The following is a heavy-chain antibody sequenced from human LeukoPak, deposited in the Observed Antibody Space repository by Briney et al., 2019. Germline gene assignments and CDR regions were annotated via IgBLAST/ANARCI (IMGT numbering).Heavy chain of an antibody. J-gene: IGHJ5*02. V-gene: IGHV3-30*18. Sequence: GGSLRLSCAASGFTFSSYGMHWVRQAPGKGLEWVAVISYDGSNKYYADSVKGRFTISRDNSKNTLYLQMNSLRAEDTAVYYCAKDALPAAMQAGWFDPWGQGTLVTVSS. CDR1: GFTFSSYG. CDR3: AKDALPAAMQAGWFDP. D-gene: IGHD2-2*01. CDR2: ISYDGSNK.